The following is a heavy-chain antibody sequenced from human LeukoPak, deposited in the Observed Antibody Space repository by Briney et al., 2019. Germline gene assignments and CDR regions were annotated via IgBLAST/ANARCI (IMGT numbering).Heavy chain of an antibody. Sequence: SETLSLTCTVSGGYISSYYWSWIRQPPGEELEWIGFVYYSGSTSYNPSLKSRVTISADTSMNQIFLRLTSVTAADTAVYYCARDFGAGSYRYGMDVWGQGTTVTVSS. CDR1: GGYISSYY. D-gene: IGHD3-10*01. CDR2: VYYSGST. J-gene: IGHJ6*02. V-gene: IGHV4-59*12. CDR3: ARDFGAGSYRYGMDV.